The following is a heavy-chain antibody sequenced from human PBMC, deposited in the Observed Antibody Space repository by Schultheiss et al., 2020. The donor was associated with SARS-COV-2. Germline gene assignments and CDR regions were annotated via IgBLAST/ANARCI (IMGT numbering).Heavy chain of an antibody. D-gene: IGHD2-2*01. CDR2: IYTSGST. V-gene: IGHV4-61*02. CDR3: ARQGVPAGAFDH. J-gene: IGHJ5*02. CDR1: GGSIISGGYY. Sequence: LRLSCTVSGGSIISGGYYWSWIRQPAGKGLEWIGRIYTSGSTNYNPSLKSRVTMSVDTSKNQFSLKLSSVTAADTAVYYCARQGVPAGAFDHWGQGTLVTVSS.